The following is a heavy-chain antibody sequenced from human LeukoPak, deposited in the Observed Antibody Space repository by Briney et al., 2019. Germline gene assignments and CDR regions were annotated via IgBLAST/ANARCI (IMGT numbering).Heavy chain of an antibody. CDR1: GGSISGYF. CDR2: IYTSGST. V-gene: IGHV4-4*07. J-gene: IGHJ4*01. CDR3: ARDITGSGWYGMGGNYFDY. D-gene: IGHD6-19*01. Sequence: PSGTLSLTCTVSGGSISGYFWSWIRQPAGKGLEWIGRIYTSGSTKYNASLKSRLTMSVDTSTNQFSLKLTSVNDADTAVYYCARDITGSGWYGMGGNYFDYWGQGTLVTVSS.